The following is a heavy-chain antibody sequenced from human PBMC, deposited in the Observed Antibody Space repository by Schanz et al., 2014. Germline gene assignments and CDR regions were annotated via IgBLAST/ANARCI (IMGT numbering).Heavy chain of an antibody. J-gene: IGHJ4*02. Sequence: QVQLVQSGAEVKKPGASVRVSCKASGYSFTTYDVNWVRQATGQGLEWMGWMNPTTGNRGYAQNFQGRVTMTRDTSLKTAYMKMTDLKVEDAGLDYCAIHYGDRPVWGQGTLIAVSS. CDR3: AIHYGDRPV. D-gene: IGHD4-17*01. CDR1: GYSFTTYD. V-gene: IGHV1-8*01. CDR2: MNPTTGNR.